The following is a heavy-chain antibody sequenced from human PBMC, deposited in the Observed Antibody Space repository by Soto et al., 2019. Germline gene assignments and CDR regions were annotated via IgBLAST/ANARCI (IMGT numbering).Heavy chain of an antibody. J-gene: IGHJ5*02. Sequence: QVQLVQSGAEVKKPGASVKVSCKASGYTFTDYFIHWVRQAPGQGFEWMGWINPKSRGTNYAQKFQGRVTMTRDTSNSTAYMELRGLRSDDTAVYYCARVTLKAGNWFDLWGQGTLVTVSS. CDR3: ARVTLKAGNWFDL. V-gene: IGHV1-2*02. CDR2: INPKSRGT. CDR1: GYTFTDYF.